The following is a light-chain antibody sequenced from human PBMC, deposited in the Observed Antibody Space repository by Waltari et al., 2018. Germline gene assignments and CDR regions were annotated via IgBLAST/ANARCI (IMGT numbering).Light chain of an antibody. J-gene: IGLJ2*01. CDR3: SSNAGINNFV. CDR1: SSDVGSSDY. CDR2: HVT. Sequence: QSALTQPPSASGSPGQTVTISCAGTSSDVGSSDYVSWYQKHPGQAPKLLIYHVTKRPAGVPDRFAGSKAGNTASLTVSGLQAEDEAYYYCSSNAGINNFVFGGGTKLTVL. V-gene: IGLV2-8*01.